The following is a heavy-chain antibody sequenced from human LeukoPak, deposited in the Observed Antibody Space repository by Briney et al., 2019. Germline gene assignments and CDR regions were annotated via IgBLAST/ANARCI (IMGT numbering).Heavy chain of an antibody. V-gene: IGHV3-53*01. CDR2: IYSEGTT. CDR3: ARGHGHFDY. Sequence: GGSLRLSCAASGFTFSSYAMNWVRQAPGKGLEWVSVIYSEGTTHYADSVKGRFAISRDNSKNTVYLQMNSLRVEDTAVYYCARGHGHFDYWGQGTLVTVSS. J-gene: IGHJ4*02. CDR1: GFTFSSYA.